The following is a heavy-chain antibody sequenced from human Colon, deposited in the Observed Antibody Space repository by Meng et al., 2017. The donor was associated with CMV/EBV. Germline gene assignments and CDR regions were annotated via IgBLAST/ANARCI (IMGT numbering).Heavy chain of an antibody. Sequence: GESLKISCAASGFSFSDAYLTWVRQAPGKGLEWIAYIGRTGEAIYYASSVEGRFTVSRDTARKILYLQMDRLRVDDTAVYFCARRPFCTNSVCAFDFWGQGDWVTVSS. CDR3: ARRPFCTNSVCAFDF. D-gene: IGHD2-8*01. CDR1: GFSFSDAY. V-gene: IGHV3-11*01. CDR2: IGRTGEAI. J-gene: IGHJ4*02.